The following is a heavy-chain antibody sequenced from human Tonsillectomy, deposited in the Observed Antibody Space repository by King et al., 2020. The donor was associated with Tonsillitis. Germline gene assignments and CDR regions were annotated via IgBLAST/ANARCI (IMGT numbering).Heavy chain of an antibody. V-gene: IGHV4-31*03. J-gene: IGHJ4*02. CDR3: ARERDYCTNSSCYFMDY. D-gene: IGHD2-2*01. Sequence: QLQESGPGLLKPSQTLSLTCTVSGASISSGGYFWSWVRQHPGRGLEWIGYIYYSGNTYYNPSLKSRLTISVDTSKNQFSLKLSSVTAADTAVYYCARERDYCTNSSCYFMDYWGQGTLVSVSS. CDR1: GASISSGGYF. CDR2: IYYSGNT.